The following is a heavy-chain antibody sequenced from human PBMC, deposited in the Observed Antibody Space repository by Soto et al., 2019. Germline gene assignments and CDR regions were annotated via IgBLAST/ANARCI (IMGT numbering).Heavy chain of an antibody. V-gene: IGHV4-4*02. CDR2: IYYSGST. J-gene: IGHJ2*01. Sequence: SETLSLTCAVSGGSISSSNWWSWVRQPPGKGLEWIGYIYYSGSTNYNPSLKSRVTISEDTSKNQLSLKLSSVTAADTAIYYCARDRGSYADWFFDLWGRGTLVTVS. D-gene: IGHD2-2*01. CDR3: ARDRGSYADWFFDL. CDR1: GGSISSSNW.